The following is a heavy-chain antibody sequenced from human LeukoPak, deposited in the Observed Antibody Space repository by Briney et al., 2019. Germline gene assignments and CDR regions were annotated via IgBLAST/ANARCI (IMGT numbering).Heavy chain of an antibody. D-gene: IGHD6-13*01. CDR3: ARVRTLYSSSWHTLDAFDI. J-gene: IGHJ3*02. Sequence: GGSLRLSCVASGFTFSSDAMHWVRQAPGKGLVWVSRINSDGSSTSYADSVKGRFTISRDNAKNTLYLQMNSLRAEDTAVYYCARVRTLYSSSWHTLDAFDIWGQGTMVTVSS. CDR2: INSDGSST. V-gene: IGHV3-74*01. CDR1: GFTFSSDA.